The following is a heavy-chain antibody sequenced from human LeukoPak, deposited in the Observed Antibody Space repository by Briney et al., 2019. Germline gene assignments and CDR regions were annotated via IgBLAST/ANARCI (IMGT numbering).Heavy chain of an antibody. V-gene: IGHV4-39*01. CDR1: GGSISSSSYY. Sequence: SETLSLTCTVSGGSISSSSYYWGWIRQPPGKGLEWIGSIYYSGSTYYNPSLKSRVTISVDTSRNQFSLKLSSVTAADTAVYYCARRVGYCGGGSCYDWFDPWGQGTLVTVTS. J-gene: IGHJ5*02. D-gene: IGHD2-15*01. CDR3: ARRVGYCGGGSCYDWFDP. CDR2: IYYSGST.